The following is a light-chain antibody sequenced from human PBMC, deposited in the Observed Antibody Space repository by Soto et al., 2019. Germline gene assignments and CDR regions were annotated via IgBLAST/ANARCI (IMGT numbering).Light chain of an antibody. V-gene: IGLV2-11*01. CDR2: DVN. J-gene: IGLJ3*02. Sequence: QSALTQPRSVSGSPGQSVTISCTGTSSDVGGYNYVSWYQQHPGKAPKLMIDDVNKRPSGVPDRFSGSRSGNTASLTISGLQAEDEADYYCCSYAGSYTWVFGGGTKVTVL. CDR1: SSDVGGYNY. CDR3: CSYAGSYTWV.